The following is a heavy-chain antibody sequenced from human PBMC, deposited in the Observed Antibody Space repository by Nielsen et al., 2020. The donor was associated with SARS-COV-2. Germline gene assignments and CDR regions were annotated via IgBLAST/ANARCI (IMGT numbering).Heavy chain of an antibody. Sequence: SLKISCAASGFTFSSYGMHWVRQAPGKGLEWVAVISYDGSNKYYADSVKGRFTISRDNSKNTLYLQMNSLRAEDTAVYYCAKDPFSYWGQGTLVTVSS. CDR3: AKDPFSY. CDR1: GFTFSSYG. CDR2: ISYDGSNK. J-gene: IGHJ4*02. V-gene: IGHV3-30*18.